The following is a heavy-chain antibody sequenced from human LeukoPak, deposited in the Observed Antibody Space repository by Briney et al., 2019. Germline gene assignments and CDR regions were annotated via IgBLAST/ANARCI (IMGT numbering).Heavy chain of an antibody. J-gene: IGHJ4*02. CDR3: AKAVVGAYYFDS. CDR1: GFTFSSYG. CDR2: IWYDGSNK. Sequence: PGGSLRLSCAASGFTFSSYGMHWVRQAPGKGLEWVAVIWYDGSNKYYADSVKGRFTISRDNSKNTLYLQMNSLRAEDTAVYYCAKAVVGAYYFDSWGQGTLVTVSS. D-gene: IGHD2-15*01. V-gene: IGHV3-33*06.